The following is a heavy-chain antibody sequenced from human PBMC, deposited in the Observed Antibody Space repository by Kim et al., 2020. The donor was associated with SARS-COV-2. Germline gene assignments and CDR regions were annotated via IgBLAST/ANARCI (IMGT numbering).Heavy chain of an antibody. Sequence: YADSVKGRFTISRDNAKNSLYLRRNSQTAEDTTLYYWAKGGPTLYYGMDVWGQGTTVTVSS. D-gene: IGHD5-12*01. CDR3: AKGGPTLYYGMDV. J-gene: IGHJ6*02. V-gene: IGHV3-9*01.